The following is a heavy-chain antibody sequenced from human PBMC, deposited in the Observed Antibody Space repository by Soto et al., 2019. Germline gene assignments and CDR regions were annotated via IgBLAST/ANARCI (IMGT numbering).Heavy chain of an antibody. D-gene: IGHD5-12*01. J-gene: IGHJ5*02. V-gene: IGHV3-23*01. Sequence: PGGSLRLSCAASGFTFSSYAMSWVRQAPGKGLEWVSAISGSGGSTYYADSVKGRFTISRDNSKNTLYLQMNSLRAEDTAVYYYAKDRLDIVGLFWFDPWGQGTLVTVSS. CDR3: AKDRLDIVGLFWFDP. CDR1: GFTFSSYA. CDR2: ISGSGGST.